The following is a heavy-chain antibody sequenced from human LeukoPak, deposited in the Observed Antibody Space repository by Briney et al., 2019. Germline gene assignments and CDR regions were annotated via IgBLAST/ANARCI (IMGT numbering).Heavy chain of an antibody. CDR2: MYYTGSS. CDR3: ARWHYDVLTGDYYYGMDV. V-gene: IGHV4-59*08. CDR1: GASISGFH. Sequence: SETLSLTCTVSGASISGFHWTWIRQSPGKGLEWIGHMYYTGSSIYNPSLKSRVSISADTSKNQFSLHLNPVIAADTAVYYCARWHYDVLTGDYYYGMDVWGQGTTVIVSS. J-gene: IGHJ6*02. D-gene: IGHD3-9*01.